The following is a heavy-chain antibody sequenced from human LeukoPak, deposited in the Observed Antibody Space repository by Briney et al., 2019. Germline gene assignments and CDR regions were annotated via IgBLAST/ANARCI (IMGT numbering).Heavy chain of an antibody. CDR2: IYPGDSDT. CDR3: ARRLTLAYFDH. CDR1: GYSFTNYW. D-gene: IGHD2-21*02. J-gene: IGHJ4*02. Sequence: GESLKISCKGSGYSFTNYWIGWVRQMPGKGLEWMGIIYPGDSDTRYSPSFQGQVTISADKSISTAYLQWSGLKASDTAMYYCARRLTLAYFDHWGQGTLVTVSS. V-gene: IGHV5-51*01.